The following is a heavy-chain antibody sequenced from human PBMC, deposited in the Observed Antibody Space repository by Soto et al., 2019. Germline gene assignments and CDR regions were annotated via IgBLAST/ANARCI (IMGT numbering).Heavy chain of an antibody. J-gene: IGHJ4*02. V-gene: IGHV1-69*06. CDR1: GGIFSSNT. Sequence: QVYLVQSGAEVKKPGSSVTLSCKASGGIFSSNTINWVRQAAGQGLEWMGGIIPLFGTANYAEKFQGRVTITADKSTKTEYMELTSLRSEDTAVYYCASKAACGGDCYAFDSWGQGTLVTVSS. CDR2: IIPLFGTA. CDR3: ASKAACGGDCYAFDS. D-gene: IGHD2-21*02.